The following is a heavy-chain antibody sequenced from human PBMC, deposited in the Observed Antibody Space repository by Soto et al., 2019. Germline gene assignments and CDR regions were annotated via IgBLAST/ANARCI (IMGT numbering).Heavy chain of an antibody. V-gene: IGHV3-33*01. Sequence: GGSLRLSCAASGFTFSSYGMHWVHQAPGKGLEWVAVIWYDGSNKYYADSVKGRFTISRDNSKNTLYLQMNSLRAEDTAVYYCARDPNPYCSSTSCYHDYWGQGTLVTVSS. CDR2: IWYDGSNK. D-gene: IGHD2-2*01. CDR1: GFTFSSYG. J-gene: IGHJ4*02. CDR3: ARDPNPYCSSTSCYHDY.